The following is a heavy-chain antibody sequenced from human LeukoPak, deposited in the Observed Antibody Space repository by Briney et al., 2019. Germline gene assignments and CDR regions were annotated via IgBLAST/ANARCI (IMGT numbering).Heavy chain of an antibody. D-gene: IGHD6-13*01. CDR1: GGSFSGYY. CDR3: ARLQGYSSSWYVYYYYYMDV. CDR2: INHSGST. J-gene: IGHJ6*03. V-gene: IGHV4-34*01. Sequence: SETLSLTCAVYGGSFSGYYWSWIRQPPGKGLEWIGEINHSGSTNYNPSLKSRVTISVDTSKNQFSLKLSSVTAADTAVYYCARLQGYSSSWYVYYYYYMDVWGKGTTVTVSS.